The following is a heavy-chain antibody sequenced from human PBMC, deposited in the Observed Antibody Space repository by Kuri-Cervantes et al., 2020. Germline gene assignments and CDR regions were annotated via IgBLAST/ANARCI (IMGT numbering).Heavy chain of an antibody. V-gene: IGHV3-21*04. D-gene: IGHD3-22*01. CDR1: GFTFSSYT. CDR2: ISSSSNYI. Sequence: GESLKISCAASGFTFSSYTMNWVRQAPGKGLEWVSSISSSSNYIYYADSVMGRFTISRVNAKNSLYLQMNSLRAEDTAVYYCAKFIYDRSGYFDYWGQGTLVTVSS. CDR3: AKFIYDRSGYFDY. J-gene: IGHJ4*02.